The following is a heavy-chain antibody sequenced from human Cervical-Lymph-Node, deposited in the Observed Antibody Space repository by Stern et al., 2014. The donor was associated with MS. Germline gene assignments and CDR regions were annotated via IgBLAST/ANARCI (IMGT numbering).Heavy chain of an antibody. D-gene: IGHD1-14*01. CDR3: ARSAFSKYTTVWYFYGMDV. CDR2: TWYDGRND. CDR1: GFTFSNFG. V-gene: IGHV3-33*01. J-gene: IGHJ6*02. Sequence: QVQLVESGGGVVQPGRSLRLSCAASGFTFSNFGIHWVRRAPGKGLEWGAATWYDGRNDYYADSVKGRFTISRDNSKNTLYLQMSSLRAEDTAVYYCARSAFSKYTTVWYFYGMDVWGLGTTVTVSS.